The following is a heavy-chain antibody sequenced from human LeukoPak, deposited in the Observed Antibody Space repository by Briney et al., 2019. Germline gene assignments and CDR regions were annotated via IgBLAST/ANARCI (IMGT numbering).Heavy chain of an antibody. CDR3: ARRITAATVWFDP. Sequence: SETLSLTCTVSGGSISSSSYYWGWIRQPPGKGLEWIGSIYYSGSTYYNPSLKSRVTISVDTSKNQFSLKLSSVTAADTAVYNCARRITAATVWFDPWGQGTLVTVSS. V-gene: IGHV4-39*01. CDR1: GGSISSSSYY. J-gene: IGHJ5*02. CDR2: IYYSGST. D-gene: IGHD2-15*01.